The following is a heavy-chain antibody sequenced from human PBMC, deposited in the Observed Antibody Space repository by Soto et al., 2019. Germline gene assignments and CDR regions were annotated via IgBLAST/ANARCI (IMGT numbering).Heavy chain of an antibody. CDR2: ISGSGGST. CDR1: GFTFSSYA. D-gene: IGHD5-18*01. CDR3: AKDRHGPYELWVPRVGGPPYYFDY. J-gene: IGHJ4*02. V-gene: IGHV3-23*01. Sequence: GSLRLSCAASGFTFSSYAMSWVRQAPGKGLEWVSAISGSGGSTYYADSVKGRFTISRDNSKNTLYLQMNSLRAEDTAVYYCAKDRHGPYELWVPRVGGPPYYFDYWGQGTLVTVSS.